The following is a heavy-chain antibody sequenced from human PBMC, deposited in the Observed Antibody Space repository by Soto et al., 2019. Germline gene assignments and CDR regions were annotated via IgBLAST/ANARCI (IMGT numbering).Heavy chain of an antibody. Sequence: ASVKVSCEASGDSFTSYAMHWVRQAPGQRLEWMGWINAGNGNTKYSQKFQGRVTITRDTSASTAYMELSSLRSEDTAVYYCARESRYCSGGSCYFLPGIDYWGQGTLVTVSS. V-gene: IGHV1-3*01. CDR3: ARESRYCSGGSCYFLPGIDY. J-gene: IGHJ4*02. CDR1: GDSFTSYA. CDR2: INAGNGNT. D-gene: IGHD2-15*01.